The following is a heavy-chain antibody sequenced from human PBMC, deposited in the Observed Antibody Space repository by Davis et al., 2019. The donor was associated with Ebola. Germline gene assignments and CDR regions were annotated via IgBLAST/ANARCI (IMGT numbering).Heavy chain of an antibody. CDR2: INAGNGNT. J-gene: IGHJ6*02. CDR1: GYTFTSYA. V-gene: IGHV1-3*01. Sequence: ASVKVSCKASGYTFTSYAMHWVRQAPGQRLEWMGWINAGNGNTKYSQKFHGRVTITRDTSASTAYMELSSLRSEDTAVYYCARGEIVVVVAATTDYYYYYGMDVWGQGTTVTVSS. CDR3: ARGEIVVVVAATTDYYYYYGMDV. D-gene: IGHD2-15*01.